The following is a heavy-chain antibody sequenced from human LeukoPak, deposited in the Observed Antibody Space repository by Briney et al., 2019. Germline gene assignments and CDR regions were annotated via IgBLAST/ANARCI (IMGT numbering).Heavy chain of an antibody. V-gene: IGHV4-31*03. CDR3: AGRAVGTAVFS. CDR2: IYYSGST. D-gene: IGHD6-19*01. J-gene: IGHJ4*02. CDR1: GGSISSGGYY. Sequence: SETLSLTCTVSGGSISSGGYYWSWIRQHPGKGLEWIGYIYYSGSTYYNPSLKSRVTISVDTSKNQFSLKLSSATAADTAVYYCAGRAVGTAVFSWGQGTLVTVSS.